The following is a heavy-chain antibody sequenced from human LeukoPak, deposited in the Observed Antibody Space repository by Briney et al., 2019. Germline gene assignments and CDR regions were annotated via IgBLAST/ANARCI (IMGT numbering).Heavy chain of an antibody. CDR2: IYYGGST. J-gene: IGHJ4*02. CDR3: AGGVGATTYF. CDR1: GYSISSGYY. Sequence: SETLSLTCTVSGYSISSGYYGGWIRQPPGKGPEWIGVIYYGGSTYYHPSLKSRVTISMDTSKSQFSLRVTSVTAADTAVYYCAGGVGATTYFWGLGTLVTVSS. V-gene: IGHV4-38-2*02. D-gene: IGHD1-26*01.